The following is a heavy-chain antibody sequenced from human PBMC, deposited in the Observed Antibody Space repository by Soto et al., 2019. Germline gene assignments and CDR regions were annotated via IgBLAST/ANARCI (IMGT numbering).Heavy chain of an antibody. J-gene: IGHJ1*01. Sequence: GKVSWKAAGYTFTNYAIHCVRQAPGQRREWVGWINAGNGNTKYSPKFQGRVTVTEDRSTETHYMDLNSLTADDTAVYSCVPFRYCRGNMCYRYGFGYWGEGALGT. D-gene: IGHD2-15*01. CDR2: INAGNGNT. CDR3: VPFRYCRGNMCYRYGFGYWGE. V-gene: IGHV1-3*01. CDR1: GYTFTNYA.